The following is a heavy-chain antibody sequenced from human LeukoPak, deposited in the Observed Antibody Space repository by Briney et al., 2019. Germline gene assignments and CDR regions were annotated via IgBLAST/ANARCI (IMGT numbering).Heavy chain of an antibody. Sequence: SETLSLTCAVSGGSISSGGYSWSWIRQPPGKGLEWIGYIYHSGSTYYNPSLKSRVTISVDRSKNQFSLKLSSVTAADTAVYYCARDKTQQLAFDYWGQGTLVTVSS. CDR2: IYHSGST. CDR1: GGSISSGGYS. CDR3: ARDKTQQLAFDY. J-gene: IGHJ4*02. V-gene: IGHV4-30-2*01. D-gene: IGHD6-13*01.